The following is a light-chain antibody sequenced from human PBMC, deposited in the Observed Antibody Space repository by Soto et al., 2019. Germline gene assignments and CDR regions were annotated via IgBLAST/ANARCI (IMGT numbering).Light chain of an antibody. V-gene: IGKV1-33*01. CDR2: DAS. Sequence: DIPMTQSPSSLSASVGDRVTITCQASQDISNYLSWYQQKPGKAPKLLIYDASNLKTGVPSRFSGSGSGTDFTFTISRLQPEDIATYYCQQYDNLLSFGQGTKLEIK. CDR1: QDISNY. J-gene: IGKJ2*01. CDR3: QQYDNLLS.